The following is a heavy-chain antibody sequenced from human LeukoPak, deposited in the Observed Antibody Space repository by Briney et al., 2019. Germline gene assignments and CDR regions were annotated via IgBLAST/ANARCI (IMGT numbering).Heavy chain of an antibody. CDR3: ARGYDFWSGSDY. V-gene: IGHV3-30*14. J-gene: IGHJ4*02. CDR1: GFTFGSYA. Sequence: GGSLRLSCAASGFTFGSYAMHWVRQAPGKGLEWVAVISYDGSNKYCADSVKGRFTISRDNSKNTLYLQMNSLRAEDTAVYYCARGYDFWSGSDYWGQGTLVTVSS. CDR2: ISYDGSNK. D-gene: IGHD3-3*01.